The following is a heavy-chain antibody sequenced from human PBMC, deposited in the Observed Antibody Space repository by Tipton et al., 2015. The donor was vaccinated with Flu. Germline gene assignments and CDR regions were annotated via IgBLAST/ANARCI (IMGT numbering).Heavy chain of an antibody. CDR3: ARGSGSGTFVIFDF. V-gene: IGHV4-59*12. Sequence: GASISSYYWSWIRQPPGKGLEWIGYIYYSGITNYNPSLKSRVTISVDTSKNQFSLRLSSVTAADTAVYYCARGSGSGTFVIFDFWGQGTLVTVSS. J-gene: IGHJ5*01. D-gene: IGHD3-10*01. CDR1: GASISSYY. CDR2: IYYSGIT.